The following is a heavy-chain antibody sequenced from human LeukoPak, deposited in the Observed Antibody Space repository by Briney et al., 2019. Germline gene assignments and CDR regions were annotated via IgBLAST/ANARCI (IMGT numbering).Heavy chain of an antibody. V-gene: IGHV3-23*01. Sequence: GGSLRLSCAASGFTFSSYAMSWVRQAPGKGLEWVSAISGSGGSTYYADSVKGRFTISRDNSKNTLYLQMNSLRAEDTAVYYCAKNRKGGRLGLGELSFDYWGQGTLVTVSS. CDR2: ISGSGGST. D-gene: IGHD3-16*02. CDR1: GFTFSSYA. CDR3: AKNRKGGRLGLGELSFDY. J-gene: IGHJ4*02.